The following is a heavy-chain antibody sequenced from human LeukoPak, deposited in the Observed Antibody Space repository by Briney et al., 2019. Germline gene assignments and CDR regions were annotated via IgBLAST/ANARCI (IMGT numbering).Heavy chain of an antibody. CDR3: ASGKWGCTGTTCDYFDY. V-gene: IGHV3-11*03. CDR2: ISGSSSDT. CDR1: GFTFSDYY. Sequence: GGSLRLSCAASGFTFSDYYMSWIRQAPGKGLEWVSYISGSSSDTNYADSVKGRFTISRDNAKKSLYLQMNSLRAEDTAVYYCASGKWGCTGTTCDYFDYWGQGTLVTVSS. J-gene: IGHJ4*02. D-gene: IGHD2-2*01.